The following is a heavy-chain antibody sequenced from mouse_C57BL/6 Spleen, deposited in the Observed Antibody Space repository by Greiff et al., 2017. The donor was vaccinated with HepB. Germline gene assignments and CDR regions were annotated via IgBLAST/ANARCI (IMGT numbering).Heavy chain of an antibody. CDR3: ARSAFITTVVAPYWYFDV. CDR1: GYAFSSYW. Sequence: QVQLKESGAELVKPGASVKISCKASGYAFSSYWMNWVKQRPGKGLEWIGQIYPGDGDTNYNGKFKGKATLTADKSSSTAYMQLSSLTSEDSAVYFCARSAFITTVVAPYWYFDVWGTGTTVTVSS. CDR2: IYPGDGDT. D-gene: IGHD1-1*01. V-gene: IGHV1-80*01. J-gene: IGHJ1*03.